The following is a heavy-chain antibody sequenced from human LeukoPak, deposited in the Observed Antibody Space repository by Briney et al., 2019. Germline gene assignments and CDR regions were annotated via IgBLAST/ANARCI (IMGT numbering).Heavy chain of an antibody. CDR3: ARGLIAEEFFRH. V-gene: IGHV3-30*09. CDR1: GFTFSNYW. CDR2: ISYDGSNK. D-gene: IGHD6-13*01. Sequence: GGSLRLSCAASGFTFSNYWMHWIRQAPGKGLEWVAVISYDGSNKYYAASVKGRFAISRDNSKDTLYLEMHSLRSDDTAVYYCARGLIAEEFFRHWGQGTLVTVSS. J-gene: IGHJ1*01.